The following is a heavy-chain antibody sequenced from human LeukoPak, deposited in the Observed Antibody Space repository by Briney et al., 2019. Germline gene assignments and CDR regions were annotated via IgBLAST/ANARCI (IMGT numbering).Heavy chain of an antibody. J-gene: IGHJ4*02. CDR2: INPNSGGT. V-gene: IGHV1-2*02. D-gene: IGHD3-16*01. CDR1: GYSFTGYY. CDR3: ARVKGLTLNDY. Sequence: ASVKVSCRASGYSFTGYYIHWVRQAPGQGLEWMGWINPNSGGTNYAQKFRGRVTMTRDTSISTAYMELSRLRSDDTAVYYCARVKGLTLNDYWGQGTLVTVSS.